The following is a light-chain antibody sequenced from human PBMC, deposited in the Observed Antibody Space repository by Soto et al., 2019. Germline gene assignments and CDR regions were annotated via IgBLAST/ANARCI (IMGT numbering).Light chain of an antibody. CDR2: QVS. Sequence: EAVMTQSPLSLSVTLGQPASISCRSSQSLLHSHGNTYLNWFQQRPGQPPRRLIYQVSKRDSGVPDRFSGSGSGTDFTLKISRVEAEDVGIYYCMQDSYWPYTFGPG. V-gene: IGKV2-30*02. CDR1: QSLLHSHGNTY. CDR3: MQDSYWPYT. J-gene: IGKJ3*01.